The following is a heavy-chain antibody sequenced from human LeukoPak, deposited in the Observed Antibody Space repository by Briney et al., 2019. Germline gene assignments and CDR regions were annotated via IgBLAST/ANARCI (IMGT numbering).Heavy chain of an antibody. CDR1: EFTFSSYS. Sequence: GGSLRLSCAASEFTFSSYSMSWVRQAPGKGLEWVSYISSSSSTIYYGDSVKGRFTISRDNSKNTLYLQMNSLRAEDTAVYYCARDGSSGWYWVDYWGQGTLVTVSS. J-gene: IGHJ4*02. CDR3: ARDGSSGWYWVDY. CDR2: ISSSSSTI. D-gene: IGHD6-19*01. V-gene: IGHV3-48*01.